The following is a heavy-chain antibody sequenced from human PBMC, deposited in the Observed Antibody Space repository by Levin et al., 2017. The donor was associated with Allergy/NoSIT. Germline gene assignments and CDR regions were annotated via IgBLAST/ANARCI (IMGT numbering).Heavy chain of an antibody. Sequence: GGSLRLSCAASGFTFSSYGMHWVRQAPGKGLEWVAVISYDGSNKYYADSVKGRFTISRDNSKNTLYLQMNSLRADDTAVYYCAKDSSSSWYPTREYSDYWGQGTLVTVSS. CDR3: AKDSSSSWYPTREYSDY. J-gene: IGHJ4*02. CDR2: ISYDGSNK. CDR1: GFTFSSYG. D-gene: IGHD6-13*01. V-gene: IGHV3-30*18.